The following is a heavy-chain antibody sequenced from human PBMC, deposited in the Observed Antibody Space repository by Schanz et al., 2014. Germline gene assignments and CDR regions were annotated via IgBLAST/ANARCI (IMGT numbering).Heavy chain of an antibody. CDR3: ARAQGVIRLYYGVDV. D-gene: IGHD3-10*01. CDR1: GFTFTTYA. V-gene: IGHV3-23*01. J-gene: IGHJ6*02. Sequence: DVQLLASGGGLVQPGESLRLSCAASGFTFTTYAMTWVRQAPGKGLEWVSNISPTGSSTYYADSVRGRFTISRDNSMNTVYLQMNSLRSDDAAVYYCARAQGVIRLYYGVDVWGQGTTVTVSS. CDR2: ISPTGSST.